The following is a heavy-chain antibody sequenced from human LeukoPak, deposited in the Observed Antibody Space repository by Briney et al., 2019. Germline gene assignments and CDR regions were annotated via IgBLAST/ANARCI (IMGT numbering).Heavy chain of an antibody. Sequence: KSSETLSLTCTVSGGSISNYYWSWIRQPPGKELEWIGYVSYSGSTNYNPSLNSRVTISIDTSKSQFSLKLSSVTAADTAVYYCARDKTGNNWFDPWGQGTLVTVSS. CDR2: VSYSGST. V-gene: IGHV4-59*13. D-gene: IGHD1-1*01. CDR3: ARDKTGNNWFDP. J-gene: IGHJ5*02. CDR1: GGSISNYY.